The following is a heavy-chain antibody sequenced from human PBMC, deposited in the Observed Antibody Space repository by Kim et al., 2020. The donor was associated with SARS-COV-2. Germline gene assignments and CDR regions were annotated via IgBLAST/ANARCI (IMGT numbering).Heavy chain of an antibody. J-gene: IGHJ4*02. V-gene: IGHV3-74*01. CDR3: ARVGSSWYAANV. D-gene: IGHD6-13*01. CDR2: INPDGNST. CDR1: GFTFSSYW. Sequence: GGSLRLSCAASGFTFSSYWMTWVRQVPGRRLVWVSRINPDGNSTSYADSVEGRFTISRDNTKNTLYLQIDSLRAEDTAVYYCARVGSSWYAANVWGQGTLVTVSS.